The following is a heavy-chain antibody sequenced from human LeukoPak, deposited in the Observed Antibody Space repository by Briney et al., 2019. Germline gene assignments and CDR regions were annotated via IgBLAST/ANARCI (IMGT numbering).Heavy chain of an antibody. V-gene: IGHV4-31*03. Sequence: SQTLSLTCTVSGGSISSGGYYWSWIRQHPGKGLEWIGYIYYSGSTYYNPSLKSRVTISVDTSKNQFSLKLSSVTAADTAVYYCARSTYYYDSSGGSDAFDIWGQGTMVTVSS. CDR1: GGSISSGGYY. D-gene: IGHD3-22*01. CDR2: IYYSGST. J-gene: IGHJ3*02. CDR3: ARSTYYYDSSGGSDAFDI.